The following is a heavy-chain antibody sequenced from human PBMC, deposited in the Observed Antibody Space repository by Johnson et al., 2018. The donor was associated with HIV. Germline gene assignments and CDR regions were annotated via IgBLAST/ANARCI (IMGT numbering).Heavy chain of an antibody. CDR3: ARGVGGAGDDAFDI. D-gene: IGHD6-19*01. J-gene: IGHJ3*02. CDR1: GFTFSDYY. V-gene: IGHV3-11*01. Sequence: QEKLVESGGGLVQPGGYLRLSCAASGFTFSDYYMSWIRQAPGKGLEWVSYISSSGSTIYYADSVKGRFTISRDNAKNSLYMQMNSLRAEDTALYYCARGVGGAGDDAFDIWGQGTMVTVSS. CDR2: ISSSGSTI.